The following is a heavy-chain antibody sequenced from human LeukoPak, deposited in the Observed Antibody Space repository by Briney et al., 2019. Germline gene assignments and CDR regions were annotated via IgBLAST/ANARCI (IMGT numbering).Heavy chain of an antibody. CDR2: INSDGSSI. CDR1: GFTFSSYW. J-gene: IGHJ4*02. Sequence: GGSLRLSCAASGFTFSSYWMHRVRQAPGKGLVWVSRINSDGSSITYADSVEGRFTISRDNAKNTLYLQMNSLRVEDTAVYYCAREGRVSGYDFDCWGQGTLVTVSS. D-gene: IGHD5-12*01. CDR3: AREGRVSGYDFDC. V-gene: IGHV3-74*03.